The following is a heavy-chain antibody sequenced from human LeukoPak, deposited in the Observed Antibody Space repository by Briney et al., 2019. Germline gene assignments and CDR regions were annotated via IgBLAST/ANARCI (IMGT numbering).Heavy chain of an antibody. V-gene: IGHV3-30*18. CDR1: GFTFSSYG. CDR3: AKGHKWLPLDY. J-gene: IGHJ4*02. D-gene: IGHD6-19*01. CDR2: ISYDGSNK. Sequence: GGPLRLSCAASGFTFSSYGMHWVRHAPGKGLKWVAVISYDGSNKYYADSVKGRFTISRDNSKNTLYLQMNSLRAEDTAVYYCAKGHKWLPLDYWGQGTLVTVSS.